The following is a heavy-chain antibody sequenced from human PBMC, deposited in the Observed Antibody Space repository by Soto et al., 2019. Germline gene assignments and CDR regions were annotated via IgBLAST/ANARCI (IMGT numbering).Heavy chain of an antibody. J-gene: IGHJ5*02. Sequence: SETLSLTCIVSGGSISEKYWNWVRQPPGKGLEWIGLIFANGHTDYNPSLKSRVTMSVDASKNQFSLRLTSMTAADTAVYYCVASLAAPGLNWLDPWGRGTLVTVSS. V-gene: IGHV4-4*07. CDR3: VASLAAPGLNWLDP. CDR2: IFANGHT. D-gene: IGHD6-13*01. CDR1: GGSISEKY.